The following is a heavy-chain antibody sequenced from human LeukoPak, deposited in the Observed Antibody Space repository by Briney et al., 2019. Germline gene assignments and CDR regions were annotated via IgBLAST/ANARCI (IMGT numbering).Heavy chain of an antibody. J-gene: IGHJ4*02. CDR2: IGAYNGNT. CDR1: GYTFTSYG. D-gene: IGHD2-2*01. Sequence: ASVKVSCKASGYTFTSYGISWVRQAPGQGLEWMGWIGAYNGNTNYAQKLQGRVTMTTDTSTSTAYMELRSLRSDDTAVYYCARDSTTVVPAALGYWGQGTLVTVSS. CDR3: ARDSTTVVPAALGY. V-gene: IGHV1-18*01.